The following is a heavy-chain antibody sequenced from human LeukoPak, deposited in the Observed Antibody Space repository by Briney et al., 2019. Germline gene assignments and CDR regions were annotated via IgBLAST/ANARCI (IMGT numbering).Heavy chain of an antibody. CDR1: GFTFSSYS. V-gene: IGHV3-21*01. D-gene: IGHD3-22*01. CDR2: ISSGSSYI. CDR3: ARESSHYYDSSGFLPSDY. J-gene: IGHJ4*02. Sequence: GGSLRLSCAASGFTFSSYSMNWVRQAPGKGLEWVSSISSGSSYIYYADSVKGRFTISRDNAKNSLYLQMNSLRAEDTAVYYCARESSHYYDSSGFLPSDYWGQGTLVTVSS.